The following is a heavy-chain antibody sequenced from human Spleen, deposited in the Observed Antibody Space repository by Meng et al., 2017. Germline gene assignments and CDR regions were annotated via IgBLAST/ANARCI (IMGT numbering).Heavy chain of an antibody. CDR2: ISDSGST. V-gene: IGHV4-30-4*01. CDR3: ARDPDY. Sequence: QVQLQESGPGLVKPLQTLSLTCTVSGCSISSGDYYWNWIRQPPGKGLEWIEYISDSGSTYYNSSLQSRITMSVDTSKNQFSLELTSVTAADTAVYYCARDPDYWGQGTLVTVSS. CDR1: GCSISSGDYY. J-gene: IGHJ4*02.